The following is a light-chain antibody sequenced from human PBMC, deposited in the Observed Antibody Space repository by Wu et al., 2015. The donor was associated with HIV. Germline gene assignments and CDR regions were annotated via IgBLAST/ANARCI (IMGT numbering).Light chain of an antibody. V-gene: IGKV1-39*01. CDR3: HQSYVIPLT. CDR1: QSARSF. J-gene: IGKJ4*01. Sequence: DIQLTQSPSSLSVSVGDRVTITCRASQSARSFLNWYQQKPGKAPQLLIYAASTLQSGVPSRFSGSGYGTDFTLTISSLQPEDFATYYCHQSYVIPLTFGGGTKVEIK. CDR2: AAS.